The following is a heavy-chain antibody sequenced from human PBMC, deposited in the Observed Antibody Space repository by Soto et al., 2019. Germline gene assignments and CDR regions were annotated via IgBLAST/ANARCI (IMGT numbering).Heavy chain of an antibody. J-gene: IGHJ4*02. Sequence: EVQLVESGGGLVQPGGSLRLSCAASGFTFNNFWMYWVRQTPEKGLVWVSGINSDGTTTIYADSVKGRFTISRDNAKNTLYLQMNSLTVEDTAIYYCVRDIRWDQGTLVTVSS. V-gene: IGHV3-74*01. CDR2: INSDGTTT. CDR3: VRDIR. CDR1: GFTFNNFW.